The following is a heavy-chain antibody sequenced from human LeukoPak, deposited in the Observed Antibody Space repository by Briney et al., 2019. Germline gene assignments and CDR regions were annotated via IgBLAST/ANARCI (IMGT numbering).Heavy chain of an antibody. D-gene: IGHD5-24*01. J-gene: IGHJ4*02. Sequence: SETLSLTCTVPGGSISSYYWSWIRQPPGEGREWVGYIYYSGSPKYNPSLKSRVTISVDSSKNQFSLKLSSVTAADTAVYYCARGARAGYNLEPFDYWGQGTLVTVSS. CDR2: IYYSGSP. V-gene: IGHV4-59*08. CDR3: ARGARAGYNLEPFDY. CDR1: GGSISSYY.